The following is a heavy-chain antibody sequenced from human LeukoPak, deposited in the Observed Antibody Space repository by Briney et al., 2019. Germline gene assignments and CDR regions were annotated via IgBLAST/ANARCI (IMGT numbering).Heavy chain of an antibody. V-gene: IGHV3-72*01. J-gene: IGHJ3*01. D-gene: IGHD3-16*01. CDR2: IRRRGQSYTT. CDR3: CRDGGVRDKTAFDV. CDR1: GFAFSDYI. Sequence: PGGSLGLSCAASGFAFSDYILDWVRQAPGKGLEWVGRIRRRGQSYTTEYAASVEGRFTISREDSKNSMYLHMDSPKAEDTAVYYCCRDGGVRDKTAFDVWGQGTMVTVSS.